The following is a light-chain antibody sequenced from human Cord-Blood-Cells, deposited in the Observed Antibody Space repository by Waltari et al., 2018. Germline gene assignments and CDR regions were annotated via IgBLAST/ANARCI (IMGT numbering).Light chain of an antibody. CDR3: QQNGSSPQT. Sequence: EIVLTQSPGTLSLSPGERATLSCRASQSVSSSYLAWYQQKPGQAPRLLIYGAASRATGIPDRFSGRGSGTDLTLTISRLEPEDFPVYYCQQNGSSPQTFGQGTEVEIK. CDR2: GAA. J-gene: IGKJ1*01. V-gene: IGKV3-20*01. CDR1: QSVSSSY.